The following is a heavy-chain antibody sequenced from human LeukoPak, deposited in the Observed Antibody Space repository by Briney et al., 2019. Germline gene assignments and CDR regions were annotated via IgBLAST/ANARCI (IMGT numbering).Heavy chain of an antibody. Sequence: ASVKVSCKAPGYTFTGYYMHWVRQAPGQGLEWMGRINPNSGGTNYAQKFQGRVTMTRDTSISTAYMELSRLRSDDTAVYYCAFFSAAMTPSLGAFDIWGQGTMVTVSS. J-gene: IGHJ3*02. CDR2: INPNSGGT. D-gene: IGHD6-25*01. V-gene: IGHV1-2*06. CDR1: GYTFTGYY. CDR3: AFFSAAMTPSLGAFDI.